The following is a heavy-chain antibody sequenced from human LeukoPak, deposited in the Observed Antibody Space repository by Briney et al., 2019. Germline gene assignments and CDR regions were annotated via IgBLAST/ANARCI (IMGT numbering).Heavy chain of an antibody. V-gene: IGHV1-2*02. D-gene: IGHD1-20*01. CDR1: GYTFIGYY. J-gene: IGHJ3*02. CDR2: INPNSGGT. Sequence: GASVKVSCKASGYTFIGYYMHWVRQAPGQGLEWMGWINPNSGGTSYAQKFQGRVSMTRDTSISTVYMELSRLRSDDTAVYYCARDSGGYNGNDLFAFDIWGQGTMVTVLS. CDR3: ARDSGGYNGNDLFAFDI.